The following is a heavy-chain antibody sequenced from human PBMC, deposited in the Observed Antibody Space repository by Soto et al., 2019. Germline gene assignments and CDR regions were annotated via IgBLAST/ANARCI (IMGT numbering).Heavy chain of an antibody. CDR3: ARTDIVLMVYAFLFDY. V-gene: IGHV4-39*01. CDR1: GGSISSSSYY. J-gene: IGHJ4*02. CDR2: IYYSGST. D-gene: IGHD2-8*01. Sequence: SETLSLTCTVSGGSISSSSYYWGWIRQPPGKGLEWIGSIYYSGSTYYNPSLKSRVTISVDTSKNQFSLKLSSVTAADTAVYYCARTDIVLMVYAFLFDYWGQGTLVTVS.